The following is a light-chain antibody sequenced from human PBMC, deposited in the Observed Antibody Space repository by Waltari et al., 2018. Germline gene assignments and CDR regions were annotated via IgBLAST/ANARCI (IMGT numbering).Light chain of an antibody. CDR2: GAS. Sequence: EVVMTQSPATLSVSPGERATRSCRASHSIGSNLAWYQQKPGQTPRLLIYGASTRATGVPARFSGSGAGREFTLTISSLQSEDSVFYYCQQYNTWPRTFGPGTKVDIK. CDR3: QQYNTWPRT. V-gene: IGKV3-15*01. CDR1: HSIGSN. J-gene: IGKJ3*01.